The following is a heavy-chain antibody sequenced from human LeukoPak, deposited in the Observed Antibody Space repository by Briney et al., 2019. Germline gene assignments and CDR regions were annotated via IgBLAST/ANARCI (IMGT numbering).Heavy chain of an antibody. V-gene: IGHV3-72*01. CDR1: GFTFSDHY. Sequence: GGSLRLSCTASGFTFSDHYMDWVRQAPGKGLEWVGRSRNKLNSYTTEYATSVKGRFTISRDDSKKSLYLQMNSLKTEDTAVYYCARGRVGRDYFDYWGQGTLVTVSS. CDR3: ARGRVGRDYFDY. CDR2: SRNKLNSYTT. J-gene: IGHJ4*02. D-gene: IGHD1-26*01.